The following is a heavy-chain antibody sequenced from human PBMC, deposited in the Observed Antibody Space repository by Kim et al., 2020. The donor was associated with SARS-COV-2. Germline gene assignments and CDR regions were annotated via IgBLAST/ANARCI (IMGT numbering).Heavy chain of an antibody. CDR1: GFTFSSYG. CDR2: IWYDGSNK. V-gene: IGHV3-33*01. D-gene: IGHD3-10*01. Sequence: GGSLRLSCAASGFTFSSYGMHWVRQAPGKGLEWVAVIWYDGSNKYYADSVKGRFTISRDNSKNTLYLQMNSLRAEDTAVYYCARDLSPSDGEYYFDYWGQGTLVTVSS. J-gene: IGHJ4*02. CDR3: ARDLSPSDGEYYFDY.